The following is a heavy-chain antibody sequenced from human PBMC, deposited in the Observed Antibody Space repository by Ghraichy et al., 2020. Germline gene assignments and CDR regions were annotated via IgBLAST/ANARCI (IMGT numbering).Heavy chain of an antibody. Sequence: ASVKVSCKASGYTFTGYYMHWVRQAPGQGLEWMGWINPNSGVTNYAQKFQGRVTMTRDTSISTAYMELSRLRSDDTAVYYCARVHTRQKGPLVDWFDPWGQGTLVTVSS. D-gene: IGHD1-26*01. V-gene: IGHV1-2*02. CDR2: INPNSGVT. J-gene: IGHJ5*02. CDR3: ARVHTRQKGPLVDWFDP. CDR1: GYTFTGYY.